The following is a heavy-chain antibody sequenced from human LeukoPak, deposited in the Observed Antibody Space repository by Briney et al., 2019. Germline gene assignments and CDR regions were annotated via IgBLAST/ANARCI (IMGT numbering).Heavy chain of an antibody. CDR2: INDDGSGT. CDR3: AREADFWSGYSTRVFDY. CDR1: GFTFSSYW. V-gene: IGHV3-74*01. Sequence: GGSLRLSCAASGFTFSSYWMHWVRQAPGKGLVWVSRINDDGSGTSNADSVKGRFTISRDNTKNMLYLQMNSLRAEDTAVYYCAREADFWSGYSTRVFDYWGQGTLVTVSS. J-gene: IGHJ4*02. D-gene: IGHD3-3*01.